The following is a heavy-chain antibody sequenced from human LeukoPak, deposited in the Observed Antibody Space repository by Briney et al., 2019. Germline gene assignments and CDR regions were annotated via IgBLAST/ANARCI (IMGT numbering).Heavy chain of an antibody. J-gene: IGHJ4*02. V-gene: IGHV3-9*01. CDR2: ISWNSGSI. CDR1: GFTFDDYA. CDR3: AKDWAYGDPLL. Sequence: SLRLSCAASGFTFDDYAMHWVRQAPGKGLEWVSGISWNSGSIGYADSVKGRFTISRDNSKNTLYLQMNSLRAEDTAVYYCAKDWAYGDPLLWGQGTLVTVSS. D-gene: IGHD4-17*01.